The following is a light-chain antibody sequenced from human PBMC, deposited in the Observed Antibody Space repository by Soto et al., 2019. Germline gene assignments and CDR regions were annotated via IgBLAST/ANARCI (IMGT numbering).Light chain of an antibody. J-gene: IGKJ1*01. CDR2: KGF. Sequence: DIPMTQSPSTLSTSVGDRVTITHRASQSISSWLAWYQQKPGKAPKLLIYKGFSLESGVPSRISGSGSGTEFTLTISSLQPDDFATYYCQQYNSLWTFGQGNKVEIK. CDR1: QSISSW. V-gene: IGKV1-5*03. CDR3: QQYNSLWT.